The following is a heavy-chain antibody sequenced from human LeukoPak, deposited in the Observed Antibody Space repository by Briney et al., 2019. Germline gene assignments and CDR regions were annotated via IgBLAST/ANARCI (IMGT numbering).Heavy chain of an antibody. CDR2: IYYSGTT. D-gene: IGHD1-26*01. V-gene: IGHV4-39*01. Sequence: SETLSLTCTVSGGSISSSRSYWDWIRQPPGKGLEWIGSIYYSGTTYYNPSLQSRVTISVDTSKNQFSLKRSSVTAADMAVYYCATALGIGSYYGSWGQGTLVSVSS. J-gene: IGHJ5*02. CDR1: GGSISSSRSY. CDR3: ATALGIGSYYGS.